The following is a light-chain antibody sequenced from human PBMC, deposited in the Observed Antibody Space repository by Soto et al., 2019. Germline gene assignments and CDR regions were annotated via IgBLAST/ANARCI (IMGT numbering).Light chain of an antibody. CDR1: SSDVGGYDY. CDR2: DVS. J-gene: IGLJ1*01. V-gene: IGLV2-14*01. Sequence: QTVLAQPASVSGSPGQTFTISCTGTSSDVGGYDYVSWHQQHPGKAPKLMIYDVSKRPSGVSNRFSGSKSGNTASLTISGLQAEDEADYYCSSKRGSTGVFGTGTKVTVL. CDR3: SSKRGSTGV.